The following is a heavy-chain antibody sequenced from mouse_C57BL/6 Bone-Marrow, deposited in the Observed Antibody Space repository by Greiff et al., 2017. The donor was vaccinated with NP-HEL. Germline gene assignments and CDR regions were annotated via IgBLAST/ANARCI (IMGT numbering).Heavy chain of an antibody. CDR3: ARGLDSSGSFFDY. D-gene: IGHD3-2*02. V-gene: IGHV1-52*01. CDR2: IDPSDSET. Sequence: QVQLQQPGAELVRPGSSVKLSCKASGYTFTSYWMHWVKQRPIQGLEWIGNIDPSDSETHYNQKFKDKATLTVDKSSSTAYMQLSSLTSESSAVYYCARGLDSSGSFFDYWGQGTTLTVSS. J-gene: IGHJ2*01. CDR1: GYTFTSYW.